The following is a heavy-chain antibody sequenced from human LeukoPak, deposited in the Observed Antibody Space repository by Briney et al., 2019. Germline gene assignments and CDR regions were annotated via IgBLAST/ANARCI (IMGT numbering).Heavy chain of an antibody. CDR1: GYTFTGYY. V-gene: IGHV1-46*01. Sequence: ASVKVSCKASGYTFTGYYMHWVRQAPGQGLGWMGIINPSGGSTSYAQKFQGRVTMTRDMSTSTVYMELSSLRSEDTAVYYCARDSPGGSHPDSFDYWGQGTLVTVSS. J-gene: IGHJ4*02. D-gene: IGHD1-26*01. CDR3: ARDSPGGSHPDSFDY. CDR2: INPSGGST.